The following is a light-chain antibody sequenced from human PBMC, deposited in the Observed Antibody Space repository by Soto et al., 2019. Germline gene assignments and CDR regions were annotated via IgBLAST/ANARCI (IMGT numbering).Light chain of an antibody. CDR1: QSVSSSY. CDR3: QQRSNWPIT. V-gene: IGKV3D-20*02. CDR2: DAS. Sequence: VMTQAPATLSLSPGERATLSCRASQSVSSSYLAWYQQRPGQAPRVLIYDASNRATGIPVRFSGSGSGTDFTLTISSLEPEDFAVYYCQQRSNWPITFGQGTRLEIK. J-gene: IGKJ5*01.